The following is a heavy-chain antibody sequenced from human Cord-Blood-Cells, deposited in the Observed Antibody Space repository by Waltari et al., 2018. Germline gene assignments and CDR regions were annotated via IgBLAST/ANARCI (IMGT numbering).Heavy chain of an antibody. J-gene: IGHJ4*02. D-gene: IGHD6-13*01. Sequence: QLQLQESGPGLVKPSETLSLTCTVSGGSISSSSYYWGWIRQPPGKGLEWIGSIYYSGSTYYNPSLKSRVTISVDTSKNQFSLKLSSVTAADTAVYYCASMRGRATIAAADTSFDYWGQGTLVTVSP. CDR2: IYYSGST. CDR3: ASMRGRATIAAADTSFDY. CDR1: GGSISSSSYY. V-gene: IGHV4-39*01.